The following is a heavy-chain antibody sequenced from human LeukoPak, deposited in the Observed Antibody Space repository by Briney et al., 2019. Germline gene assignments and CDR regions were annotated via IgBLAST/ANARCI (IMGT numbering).Heavy chain of an antibody. CDR3: ARTYYGDSTAVLSY. D-gene: IGHD4-17*01. Sequence: GGSLRLSCAASGFTFSSYAMHWVRQAPGKGLEWVAVISYDGSNKYYADSVKGRFTISRDNSKNTLYLQMNSLRAEDTAVYYCARTYYGDSTAVLSYWGQGTLVTVSS. CDR2: ISYDGSNK. J-gene: IGHJ4*02. CDR1: GFTFSSYA. V-gene: IGHV3-30-3*01.